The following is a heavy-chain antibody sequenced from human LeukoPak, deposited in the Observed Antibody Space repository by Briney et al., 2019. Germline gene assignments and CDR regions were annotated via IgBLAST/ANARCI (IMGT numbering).Heavy chain of an antibody. D-gene: IGHD3-10*01. J-gene: IGHJ3*02. CDR3: AKDLRRRYYFGSGSRGGTFDI. Sequence: PGRSLRLSCAASGFSFSSYGMHCVRQAPGKGLEWVAVISYAGSSKLYADSVKGRFTLSRDNSKNTLYLQMNSLRAEDTAVYYCAKDLRRRYYFGSGSRGGTFDIWGQGTMVTVSS. CDR1: GFSFSSYG. V-gene: IGHV3-30*18. CDR2: ISYAGSSK.